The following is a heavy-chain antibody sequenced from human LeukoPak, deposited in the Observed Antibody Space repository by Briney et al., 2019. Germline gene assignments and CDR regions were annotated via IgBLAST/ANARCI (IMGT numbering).Heavy chain of an antibody. CDR1: GFTFSSYA. Sequence: GGSLRLSCAASGFTFSSYAMSWVRQAPGKGLEWVSAISGSGGSTYYADSVKGRFTISRDNSKDTLYLQMNSLRAEDTAVYYCAKDRYCSGGSCAGSLDHWGQGTLVTVSS. CDR3: AKDRYCSGGSCAGSLDH. D-gene: IGHD2-15*01. V-gene: IGHV3-23*01. J-gene: IGHJ4*02. CDR2: ISGSGGST.